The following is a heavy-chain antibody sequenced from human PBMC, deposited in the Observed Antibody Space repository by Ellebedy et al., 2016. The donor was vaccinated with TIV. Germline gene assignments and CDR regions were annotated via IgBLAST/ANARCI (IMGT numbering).Heavy chain of an antibody. CDR2: INPSDGGR. CDR1: GYTFTTYY. CDR3: WRDDVPVTGALFYFHY. D-gene: IGHD2-2*01. V-gene: IGHV1-46*01. Sequence: AASVKVSCKASGYTFTTYYIHWVRQAPGKGLEWMGRINPSDGGRRYAQKFQGRVTMTRDTSTSTVYMELSSLTADDTAVYYCWRDDVPVTGALFYFHYWGQGTLVSVSS. J-gene: IGHJ4*02.